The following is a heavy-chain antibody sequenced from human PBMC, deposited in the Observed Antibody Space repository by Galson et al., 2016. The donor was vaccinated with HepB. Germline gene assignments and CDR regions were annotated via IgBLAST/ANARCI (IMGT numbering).Heavy chain of an antibody. Sequence: SETLSLTCTVSGGSVSRASYYWSWIRQTPGKGLERIGNIYYSGSTNYNPSLKSRVSISVDTSKNQFSLRLSSVTAADTALYYCARDEHCGGGCRYFDYWGQGTLVTVSS. V-gene: IGHV4-61*01. D-gene: IGHD2-21*02. CDR3: ARDEHCGGGCRYFDY. J-gene: IGHJ4*02. CDR1: GGSVSRASYY. CDR2: IYYSGST.